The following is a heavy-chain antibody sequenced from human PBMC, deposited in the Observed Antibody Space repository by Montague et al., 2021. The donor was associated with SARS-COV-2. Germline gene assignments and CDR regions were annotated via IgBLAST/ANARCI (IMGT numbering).Heavy chain of an antibody. Sequence: SETLSLTCAVYGASVSGYYWSWIRQPPGKGLEWVGEITHSGSTNYNPSLKSRVTTSVDTSKNQISLKLTSVTAADTAVYYCARGGRITLLGVVSTNFGFDPWGQGTLVTVSS. CDR2: ITHSGST. D-gene: IGHD3-22*01. CDR1: GASVSGYY. CDR3: ARGGRITLLGVVSTNFGFDP. J-gene: IGHJ5*01. V-gene: IGHV4-34*01.